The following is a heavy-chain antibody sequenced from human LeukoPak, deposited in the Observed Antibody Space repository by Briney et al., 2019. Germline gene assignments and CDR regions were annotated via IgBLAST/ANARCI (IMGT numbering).Heavy chain of an antibody. CDR3: ARIIYYYYYMDV. D-gene: IGHD3-10*01. J-gene: IGHJ6*03. V-gene: IGHV1-18*01. CDR1: GYTFTSYG. Sequence: ASVKVSCKASGYTFTSYGISWVRQAPGQGLEWMGWISAHNGNTNYAQKLQGRVTMTTDTSTSTAYTELRSLRSDDTAVYYCARIIYYYYYMDVWGKGTTVTISS. CDR2: ISAHNGNT.